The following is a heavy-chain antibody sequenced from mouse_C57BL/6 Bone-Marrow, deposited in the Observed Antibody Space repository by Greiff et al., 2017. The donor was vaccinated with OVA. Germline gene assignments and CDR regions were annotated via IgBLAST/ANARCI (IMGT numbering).Heavy chain of an antibody. CDR3: ARRGSSYDYAMDY. CDR1: GYAFSSYW. J-gene: IGHJ4*01. V-gene: IGHV1-80*01. Sequence: VQLKESGAELVKPGASVKISCKASGYAFSSYWMNWVKQRPGKGLEWIGQIYPGDGDTNYNGKFKGKATLTADKSSSTAYMQLSSLTSEDSAVYFCARRGSSYDYAMDYWGQGTSVTVSS. CDR2: IYPGDGDT. D-gene: IGHD1-1*01.